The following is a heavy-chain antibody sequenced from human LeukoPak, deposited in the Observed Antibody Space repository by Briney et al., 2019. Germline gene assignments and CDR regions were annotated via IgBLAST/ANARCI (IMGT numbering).Heavy chain of an antibody. J-gene: IGHJ4*02. CDR1: GYTFTGYY. V-gene: IGHV1-2*04. CDR2: INPNSGGT. Sequence: ASVKVSCKASGYTFTGYYMHWVRQAPGQGLEWMGWINPNSGGTNYAQKFQGWVTMTRDTSISTAYMALSRLRSDDTAVYYCARAVATRNPLDYWGQGTLVTVSS. D-gene: IGHD5-24*01. CDR3: ARAVATRNPLDY.